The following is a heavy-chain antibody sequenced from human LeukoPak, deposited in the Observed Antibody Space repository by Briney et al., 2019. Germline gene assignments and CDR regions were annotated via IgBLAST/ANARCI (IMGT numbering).Heavy chain of an antibody. Sequence: GGSLRLSCVASGFSFNNYAMNWVRQAPGKGLEWVSLIIGSSGSTFYADSVKGRVTISRDKSKNTLYLQMNSLRADDTAVYYCAKGAYDYIEIAYFDYWGQGSLVTVSS. CDR1: GFSFNNYA. CDR3: AKGAYDYIEIAYFDY. J-gene: IGHJ4*02. D-gene: IGHD5-12*01. V-gene: IGHV3-23*01. CDR2: IIGSSGST.